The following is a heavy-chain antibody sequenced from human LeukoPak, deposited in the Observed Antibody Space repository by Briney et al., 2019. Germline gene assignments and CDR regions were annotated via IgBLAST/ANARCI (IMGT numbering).Heavy chain of an antibody. CDR2: INHSGST. J-gene: IGHJ4*02. D-gene: IGHD3-10*01. V-gene: IGHV4-34*01. CDR3: ARRAITVAPYYFDY. CDR1: GGSFSGYY. Sequence: SETLSLTCAVYGGSFSGYYWSWIRQPPGKGLEWIGEINHSGSTNYNPSLKSRVTISVDTSKSQFSLKLTSVTAADTAVCFCARRAITVAPYYFDYWGQGTLVTVSS.